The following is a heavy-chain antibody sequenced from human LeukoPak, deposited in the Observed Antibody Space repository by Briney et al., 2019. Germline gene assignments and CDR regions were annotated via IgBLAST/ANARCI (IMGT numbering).Heavy chain of an antibody. D-gene: IGHD1-26*01. V-gene: IGHV3-23*01. J-gene: IGHJ4*02. Sequence: GGSLRLSCAASGFTFSSYAMSWVRQAPGKGLEWVSAISGSGGSTYYADSVKGRFTISRDNSKNTLYLQMNGLRAEDTAVYYCARPESGSYRLAYFDYWGQGTLVTVSS. CDR2: ISGSGGST. CDR1: GFTFSSYA. CDR3: ARPESGSYRLAYFDY.